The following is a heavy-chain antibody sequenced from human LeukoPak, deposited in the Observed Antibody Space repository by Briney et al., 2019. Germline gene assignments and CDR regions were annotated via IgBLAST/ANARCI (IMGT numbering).Heavy chain of an antibody. J-gene: IGHJ2*01. CDR1: GGSFSGYY. V-gene: IGHV4-34*09. D-gene: IGHD2-2*01. CDR2: INHSGST. Sequence: SETLSLTCAVYGGSFSGYYWSWIRQPPGKGLEWIGEINHSGSTNYNPSLKSRVTISVDTSKNQFSLKLSSVTAADTAVYYCARDQYCSSTSCKEGYWYFDLWGRGTLVTVSS. CDR3: ARDQYCSSTSCKEGYWYFDL.